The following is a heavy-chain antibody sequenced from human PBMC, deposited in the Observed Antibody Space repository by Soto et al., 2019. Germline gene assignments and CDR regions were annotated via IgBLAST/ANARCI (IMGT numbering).Heavy chain of an antibody. D-gene: IGHD3-3*01. CDR2: INPNSGGT. CDR1: GYTFTGYY. J-gene: IGHJ6*02. CDR3: ARGVPYYDYWSGYYSPFYYYYYYGMDV. V-gene: IGHV1-2*02. Sequence: ASVTVSCKASGYTFTGYYMHWVRQAPGQGLEWMGWINPNSGGTNYAQKFQGRVTMTRDTSISTAYMELSRLRSDDTAVYYCARGVPYYDYWSGYYSPFYYYYYYGMDVWGQGTTVTVSS.